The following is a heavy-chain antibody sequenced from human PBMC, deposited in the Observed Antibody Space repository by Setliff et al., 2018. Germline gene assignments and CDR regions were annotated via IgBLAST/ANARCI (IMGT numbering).Heavy chain of an antibody. CDR2: IYTSGST. J-gene: IGHJ6*03. CDR3: AREQTMEWLLYGANYFYYMDV. Sequence: SETLSLTCTVSGGSISSGSYYWSWIRQPAGKGLEWIGRIYTSGSTNYNPSLKSRVTISVDTSKNQFSLRLSSVTAADTAVYYCAREQTMEWLLYGANYFYYMDVWGKGTTVTVSS. CDR1: GGSISSGSYY. V-gene: IGHV4-61*02. D-gene: IGHD3-3*01.